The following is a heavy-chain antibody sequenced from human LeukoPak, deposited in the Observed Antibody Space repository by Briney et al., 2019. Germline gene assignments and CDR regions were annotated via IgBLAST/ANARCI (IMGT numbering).Heavy chain of an antibody. J-gene: IGHJ4*02. D-gene: IGHD2-15*01. Sequence: GGSLRLSCAASGFSFSSYAMNWVRQAPGKELEWVSVICGSSSSTYYVDSVKGRYTISRDNSKNTLHLQMNSLRAEDTAIYYCAKGSGGSCHSATDYWGQGTLVTVSS. CDR2: ICGSSSST. V-gene: IGHV3-23*01. CDR1: GFSFSSYA. CDR3: AKGSGGSCHSATDY.